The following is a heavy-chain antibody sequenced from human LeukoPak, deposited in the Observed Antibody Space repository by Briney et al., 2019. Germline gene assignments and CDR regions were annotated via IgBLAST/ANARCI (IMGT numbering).Heavy chain of an antibody. CDR2: IQNRGNT. V-gene: IGHV4-59*01. D-gene: IGHD6-19*01. CDR1: GSSISLYY. Sequence: SETLSLTCTVSGSSISLYYWSWIRQPPRKGLELIGYIQNRGNTNYNPSLKSRVTIPVNTPNNQFSLQARSVPPADAPGYYFPGGRPGIAVAGDAFDIWGQGTMVTVSS. CDR3: PGGRPGIAVAGDAFDI. J-gene: IGHJ3*02.